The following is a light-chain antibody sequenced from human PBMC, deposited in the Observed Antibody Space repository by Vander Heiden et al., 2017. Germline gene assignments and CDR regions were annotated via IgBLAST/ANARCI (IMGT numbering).Light chain of an antibody. CDR2: EDN. CDR1: SGSIAPHY. CDR3: QAEDSNNVV. Sequence: NFMLTQPHSVSESPGKTVTISCTGSSGSIAPHYVQWYQQRPGSAPNTVIYEDNQRPSGVPDRFSGSIDSSSNAATLTIAGRKTEDEADYYCQAEDSNNVVFGGGTKLTVL. V-gene: IGLV6-57*02. J-gene: IGLJ2*01.